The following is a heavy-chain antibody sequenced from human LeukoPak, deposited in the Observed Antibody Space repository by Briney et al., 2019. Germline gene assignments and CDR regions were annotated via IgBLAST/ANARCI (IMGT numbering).Heavy chain of an antibody. J-gene: IGHJ4*02. V-gene: IGHV3-30*03. CDR1: GFTFSSYG. D-gene: IGHD3-9*01. CDR2: ISYDGSNK. CDR3: ARDSPLLTV. Sequence: QPGRSLRLSCAASGFTFSSYGMHWVRQAPGKGLEWVAVISYDGSNKYYADSVKGRFTISRDNSKNTLYLQMNSLRAEDTATYYCARDSPLLTVWGQGTLVTVSS.